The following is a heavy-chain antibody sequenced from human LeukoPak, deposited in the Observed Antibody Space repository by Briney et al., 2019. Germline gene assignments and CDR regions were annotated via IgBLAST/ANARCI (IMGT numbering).Heavy chain of an antibody. J-gene: IGHJ4*02. Sequence: SETLSLTCTVPGDSISNNDYYWGWIRQPPGKGLEWIGSIYNIRSTYYNPSLKNRVTISVDTSKNQFSLKLSSVTAADTAVYYCARVGYSYGYGYWGQGTLVTVSS. CDR3: ARVGYSYGYGY. V-gene: IGHV4-39*07. CDR1: GDSISNNDYY. D-gene: IGHD5-18*01. CDR2: IYNIRST.